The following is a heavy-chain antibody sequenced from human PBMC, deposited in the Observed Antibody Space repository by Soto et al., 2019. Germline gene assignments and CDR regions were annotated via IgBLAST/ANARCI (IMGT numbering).Heavy chain of an antibody. Sequence: GGSLRLSCAASGFTFRSYGMHWVRHAPGKGLEWVAVIAYDGSNKYYADSVKGRFTISRDNSKNTLYLQMNSLRAEDTAVYYCAKDHLYYDILTGYGYYYYYHGVDDWGQGTRVTVSS. CDR1: GFTFRSYG. J-gene: IGHJ6*02. D-gene: IGHD3-9*01. V-gene: IGHV3-30*18. CDR3: AKDHLYYDILTGYGYYYYYHGVDD. CDR2: IAYDGSNK.